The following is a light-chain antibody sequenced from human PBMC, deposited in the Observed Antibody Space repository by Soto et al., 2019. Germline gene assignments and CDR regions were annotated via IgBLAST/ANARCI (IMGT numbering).Light chain of an antibody. CDR1: SSDVGGYNY. CDR3: SSYTSSSTYF. J-gene: IGLJ1*01. Sequence: QSALTQPASVSGSPGQSITISCTGTSSDVGGYNYVSWYQQHPGKAPKLMIYDVSNRPSGVSNPFSGSKSGNTASLTISGLQAEDEADYYCSSYTSSSTYFFGTGTKLTVL. V-gene: IGLV2-14*01. CDR2: DVS.